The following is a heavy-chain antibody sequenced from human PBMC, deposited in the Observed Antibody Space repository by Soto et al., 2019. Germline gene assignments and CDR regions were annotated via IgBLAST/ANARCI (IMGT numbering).Heavy chain of an antibody. CDR2: INHSGST. D-gene: IGHD2-21*01. V-gene: IGHV4-34*01. CDR1: GGSFSGYY. Sequence: SETLSLTCAVYGGSFSGYYWSWIRQPPGQGLEWIGEINHSGSTYYTPALKSRVTLSVDTSKNQFSLNLNSVTAADTAVYYCAGGGIPPSGYGIAYAMDVWGQGTTVTVSS. J-gene: IGHJ6*02. CDR3: AGGGIPPSGYGIAYAMDV.